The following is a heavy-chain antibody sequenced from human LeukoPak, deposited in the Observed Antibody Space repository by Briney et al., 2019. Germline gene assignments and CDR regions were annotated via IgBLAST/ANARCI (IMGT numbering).Heavy chain of an antibody. V-gene: IGHV1-2*02. Sequence: ASVKVSCKASGYTFTGYYMHWVRKTPGQGLEWMGWINPNTGDTNYGRKFRGRVTMTRDTSINTAHMELRSLRSDDTAIYYCARSRRVGNGEYPDYWGQGTLVTVSS. CDR1: GYTFTGYY. CDR3: ARSRRVGNGEYPDY. CDR2: INPNTGDT. D-gene: IGHD3-10*01. J-gene: IGHJ4*02.